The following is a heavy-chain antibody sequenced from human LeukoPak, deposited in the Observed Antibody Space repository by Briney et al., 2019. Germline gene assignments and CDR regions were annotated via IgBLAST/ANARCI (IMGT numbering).Heavy chain of an antibody. CDR1: GGSISSGGYF. D-gene: IGHD3-16*01. Sequence: SETLSLTCTVSGGSISSGGYFWTWIRQPPGKGLEWIGEINHSGSTNYNPSLKSRVTISVDTSKNQFSLKLSSVTAADTAVYYCARSMEDVLVYYYGMDVWGQGTTVTVSS. V-gene: IGHV4-39*07. J-gene: IGHJ6*02. CDR2: INHSGST. CDR3: ARSMEDVLVYYYGMDV.